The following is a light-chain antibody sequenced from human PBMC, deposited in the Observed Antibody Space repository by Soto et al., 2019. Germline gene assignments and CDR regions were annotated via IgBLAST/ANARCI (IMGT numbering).Light chain of an antibody. CDR2: AAS. V-gene: IGKV1-27*01. CDR3: QRYNSAST. Sequence: DIQMTQSPSSLSASVGDRVTITCRASQGISNYLAWYQQKPGKVPKLLIYAASTLQSGVPSRFSGSGSGTDFTLTNSSLQPEDVATYYCQRYNSASTFGQGTKVEIK. CDR1: QGISNY. J-gene: IGKJ1*01.